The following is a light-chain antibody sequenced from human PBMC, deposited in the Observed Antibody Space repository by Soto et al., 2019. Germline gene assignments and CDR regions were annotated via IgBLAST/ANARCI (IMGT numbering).Light chain of an antibody. V-gene: IGKV1-5*03. CDR3: QLYNSYSRYT. J-gene: IGKJ2*01. Sequence: DIQMTQSPSTLSASVGDRVTITCRASQSISSWLAWYQQKPGKAPKLLIYKASSLESGVPSRLSGSGSGTEFTLTIRSLQPHAVASNYSQLYNSYSRYTFGQGNKREIK. CDR2: KAS. CDR1: QSISSW.